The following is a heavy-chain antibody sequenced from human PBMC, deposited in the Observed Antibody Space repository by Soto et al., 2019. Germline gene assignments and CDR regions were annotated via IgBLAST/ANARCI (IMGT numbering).Heavy chain of an antibody. V-gene: IGHV3-21*01. J-gene: IGHJ4*02. D-gene: IGHD3-22*01. Sequence: PGGSLRLSCAASGFTFSLYSMIWVRQAPGKGLEWVASITSSSSYIYYEDSLKGRFTISRDNAKNSLFLQLDSLRAEDTAVYFCVRARSTDSQPDYWGQGTLVTV. CDR2: ITSSSSYI. CDR3: VRARSTDSQPDY. CDR1: GFTFSLYS.